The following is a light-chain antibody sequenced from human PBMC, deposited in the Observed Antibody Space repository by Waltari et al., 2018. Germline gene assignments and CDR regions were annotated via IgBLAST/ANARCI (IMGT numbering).Light chain of an antibody. J-gene: IGLJ1*01. CDR2: EFS. Sequence: QSALTQPASVSGSPGQSITISCTGTSSDVGAYNYVSWYQQHPGKVPNLMIYEFSNRPQGVSNRFSGSKSGNTSSLTISGLQADDEADYYCSSYTSSSTYVFGTGTSVTVL. CDR3: SSYTSSSTYV. CDR1: SSDVGAYNY. V-gene: IGLV2-14*01.